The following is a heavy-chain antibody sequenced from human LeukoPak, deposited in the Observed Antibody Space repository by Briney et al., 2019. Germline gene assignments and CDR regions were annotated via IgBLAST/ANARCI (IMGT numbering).Heavy chain of an antibody. CDR1: GGSFSGYY. CDR3: ASDVVKKFDG. CDR2: INHSGST. V-gene: IGHV4-34*01. D-gene: IGHD2/OR15-2a*01. Sequence: PSETLSLTCAVYGGSFSGYYWSWIRQPPGKGLEWIGEINHSGSTNYNPSLKSRVTISVDTSKNQFSLKLSAVTAADTALYSCASDVVKKFDGWGQGTLVTVSS. J-gene: IGHJ4*02.